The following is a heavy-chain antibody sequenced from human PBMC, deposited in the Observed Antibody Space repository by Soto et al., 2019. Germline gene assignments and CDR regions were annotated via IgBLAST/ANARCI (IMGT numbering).Heavy chain of an antibody. D-gene: IGHD3-9*01. V-gene: IGHV1-69*13. CDR1: GGTFNSYA. Sequence: SVKVSCKTSGGTFNSYAISWVRQAPVQGLEWMGWIIPIFGTANYAQRFQGRVTITADESTSTVYMDLTSLRSEDTAVYFCARDRIINIWPYYYGMDVLGQGTTVTVSS. J-gene: IGHJ6*02. CDR2: IIPIFGTA. CDR3: ARDRIINIWPYYYGMDV.